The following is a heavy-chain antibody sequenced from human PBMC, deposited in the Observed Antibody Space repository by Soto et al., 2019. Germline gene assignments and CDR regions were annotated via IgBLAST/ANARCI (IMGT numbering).Heavy chain of an antibody. Sequence: SETLSLTCTVSGASIRSSTFYWGWIRQPPGKGLESIANIYYDGSTYYNPSLKSRVTISVDTSKNQFSLKLSSVTAADTAVYYCARSIDPWGQGTLVTVSS. CDR3: ARSIDP. CDR2: IYYDGST. J-gene: IGHJ5*02. CDR1: GASIRSSTFY. V-gene: IGHV4-39*07.